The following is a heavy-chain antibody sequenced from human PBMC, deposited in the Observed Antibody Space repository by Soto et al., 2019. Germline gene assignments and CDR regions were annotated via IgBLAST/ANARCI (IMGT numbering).Heavy chain of an antibody. CDR1: GFTFSSYA. V-gene: IGHV3-23*01. D-gene: IGHD3-3*01. CDR3: AKVSYSDFWSGYFKFDY. CDR2: ISGSGGST. Sequence: GGSLRLSYAASGFTFSSYAMSWVRQAPGKGLEWSSAISGSGGSTYYADSVEGRFTISRDNSKNTLYLQMHSLRAENTDVYYCAKVSYSDFWSGYFKFDYWGQGTLVTVSS. J-gene: IGHJ4*02.